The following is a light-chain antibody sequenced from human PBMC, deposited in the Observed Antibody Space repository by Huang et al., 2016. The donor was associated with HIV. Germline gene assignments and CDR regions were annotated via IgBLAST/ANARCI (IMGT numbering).Light chain of an antibody. CDR1: QSVSSY. Sequence: EIVLTQSPATLSLSPGERATRSCRASQSVSSYLAWYQQKPGQAPRLLIYDASNRATGIPARFSGSGSGTDFTLTISSLEPEDFAVYYCQQRYNWPPTFGGGTKVEIK. V-gene: IGKV3-11*01. J-gene: IGKJ4*01. CDR2: DAS. CDR3: QQRYNWPPT.